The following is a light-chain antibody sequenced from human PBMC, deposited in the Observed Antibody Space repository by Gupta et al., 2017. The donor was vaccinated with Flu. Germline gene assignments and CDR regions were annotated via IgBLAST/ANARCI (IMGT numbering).Light chain of an antibody. J-gene: IGKJ2*03. V-gene: IGKV1-39*01. CDR1: QSISSY. CDR2: AAS. CDR3: QQSYSTPRYS. Sequence: DIQMTQSPSSLSASVGDRVTITCRASQSISSYLNWYQQKPGKAPKLLIYAASSFQSGVPSRFSGSGSGTDFTLTISSLQPEDFATYYCQQSYSTPRYSFGQGTKLEIK.